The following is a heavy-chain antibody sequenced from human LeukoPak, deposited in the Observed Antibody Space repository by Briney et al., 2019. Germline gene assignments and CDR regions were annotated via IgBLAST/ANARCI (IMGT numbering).Heavy chain of an antibody. Sequence: PGGSLRLSCAASGFTFSNIWMSWVRQAPGKGLEWVANIKHDGSETNYVDSVKGRFTISRDDGRNSVSLQMNSVRAEDTAVYYCGYTNNFYHWGQGTLVVVSS. CDR1: GFTFSNIW. V-gene: IGHV3-7*02. CDR3: GYTNNFYH. D-gene: IGHD3-16*02. CDR2: IKHDGSET. J-gene: IGHJ4*02.